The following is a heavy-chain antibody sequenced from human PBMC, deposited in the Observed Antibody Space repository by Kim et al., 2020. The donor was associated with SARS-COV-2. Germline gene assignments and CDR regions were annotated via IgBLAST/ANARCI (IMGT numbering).Heavy chain of an antibody. D-gene: IGHD2-15*01. Sequence: GGSLRLSCAASGFTFSNAWMSWVRQAPGKGLEWVGRIKSKTDGGTTDYAAPVKGRFTISRDDSKNTLYLQMNSLKTEDTAVYYCTTDVVVAATSDYYYYGMDVWGQGTTVTVSS. CDR2: IKSKTDGGTT. V-gene: IGHV3-15*01. CDR1: GFTFSNAW. J-gene: IGHJ6*02. CDR3: TTDVVVAATSDYYYYGMDV.